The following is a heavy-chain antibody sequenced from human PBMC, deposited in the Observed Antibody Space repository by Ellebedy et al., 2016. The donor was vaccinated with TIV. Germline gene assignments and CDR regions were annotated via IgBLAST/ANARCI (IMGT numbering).Heavy chain of an antibody. Sequence: MPSETLSLTCTVSGGSISSSSYYWGWIRLPPGKGLEWIWNIYYSGSTYYNTSLQSRVTISVDTSKNQFPLWLNSVTAADTAVYYCARFVRATKAFDIWGQGTMVTVSS. J-gene: IGHJ3*02. CDR2: IYYSGST. V-gene: IGHV4-39*06. D-gene: IGHD5-12*01. CDR3: ARFVRATKAFDI. CDR1: GGSISSSSYY.